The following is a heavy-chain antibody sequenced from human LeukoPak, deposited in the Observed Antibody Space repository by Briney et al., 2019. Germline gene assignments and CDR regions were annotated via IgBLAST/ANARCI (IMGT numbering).Heavy chain of an antibody. CDR2: IYHSGST. V-gene: IGHV4-30-2*01. CDR1: GGSISSGGYS. J-gene: IGHJ5*02. D-gene: IGHD2-2*02. CDR3: ARGFYCSSTSCYRNWFDP. Sequence: SETLSLTCAVSGGSISSGGYSWSWIRQPPGKGLEWIGYIYHSGSTYYNPSLKSRVTISVDTSKNQFSLKLSSVTAADTAVYYCARGFYCSSTSCYRNWFDPWGQGTLVTVSS.